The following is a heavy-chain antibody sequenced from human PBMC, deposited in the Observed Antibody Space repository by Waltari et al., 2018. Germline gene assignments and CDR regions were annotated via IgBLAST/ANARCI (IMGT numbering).Heavy chain of an antibody. Sequence: EVQLLESGGGLVQRGGSLSLSCAVVGFIFGRFAMSWVRHTPGKGLEWVAGTSASSGSTYYADSVQGRFTISRDNSKKRVFLQMNSLRAEDTATYYCTKMRRNLPRDIIDNWGQGTQVIIAS. V-gene: IGHV3-23*01. CDR3: TKMRRNLPRDIIDN. J-gene: IGHJ4*02. CDR1: GFIFGRFA. CDR2: TSASSGST.